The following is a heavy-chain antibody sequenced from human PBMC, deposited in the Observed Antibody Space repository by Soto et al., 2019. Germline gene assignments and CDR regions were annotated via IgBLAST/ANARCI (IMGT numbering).Heavy chain of an antibody. CDR1: GFSLSTSGVG. J-gene: IGHJ1*01. D-gene: IGHD4-17*01. V-gene: IGHV2-5*01. CDR3: AHILIDYGDYGEYFQH. CDR2: IYWNDDK. Sequence: QITLKESGPTLVKPTQTLTLTCTFSGFSLSTSGVGVGWIRQPPGKALEWLALIYWNDDKRYSPSLKSRLTTTKDTSKNQVVLTMTNMDPVDTATYYCAHILIDYGDYGEYFQHWGQGTLVTVSS.